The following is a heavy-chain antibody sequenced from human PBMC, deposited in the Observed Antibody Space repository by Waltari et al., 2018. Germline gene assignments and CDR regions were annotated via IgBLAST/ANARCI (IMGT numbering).Heavy chain of an antibody. D-gene: IGHD1-1*01. CDR1: GYPFTGSF. CDR3: ARTGTTRGYFDY. Sequence: VQLVPSGAEVSMPGASVKVSCTASGYPFTGSFLHWVRQAPGQGLEWMGRINPSSGGTNYAQKLQGRVTMTRDTSISTAYMELSRLRSDDTAVYYCARTGTTRGYFDYWGQGTLVTVSS. J-gene: IGHJ4*02. V-gene: IGHV1-2*06. CDR2: INPSSGGT.